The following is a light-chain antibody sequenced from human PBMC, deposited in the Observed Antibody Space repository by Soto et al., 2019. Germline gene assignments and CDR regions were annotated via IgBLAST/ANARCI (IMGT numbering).Light chain of an antibody. Sequence: QAVVTQPPSVSGAPGQRVTISRTGSSSNIGAGYDVHWYQQLPGTAPKLLIYGNSNRPSGVPDRFSGSKSGTSASLASTGLQAEDEADYYCQSYDSSLSGYVFGTGTKITVL. CDR1: SSNIGAGYD. CDR3: QSYDSSLSGYV. CDR2: GNS. V-gene: IGLV1-40*01. J-gene: IGLJ1*01.